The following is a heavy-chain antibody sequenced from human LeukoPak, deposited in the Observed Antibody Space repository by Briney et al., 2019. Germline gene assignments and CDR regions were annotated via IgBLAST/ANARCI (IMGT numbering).Heavy chain of an antibody. V-gene: IGHV4-61*02. Sequence: PSETLSLTCNVSGGSISSDMYYWNWIRQPAGKGLEWIGRIYSSGSTNYNPSLKSRVTISVDTSKNQFSLKLSSVTAADKAVYYCARGGWNKFDYWGQGTLVTVSS. J-gene: IGHJ4*02. CDR3: ARGGWNKFDY. D-gene: IGHD3-22*01. CDR2: IYSSGST. CDR1: GGSISSDMYY.